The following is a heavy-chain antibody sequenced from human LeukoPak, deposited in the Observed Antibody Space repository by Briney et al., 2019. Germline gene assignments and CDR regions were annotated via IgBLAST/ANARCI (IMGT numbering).Heavy chain of an antibody. Sequence: PQTLSLTCTVSGASISSGGYYWSWIRQLPGKGLEWIGYIYYSGNTYYNPSLKSRVTISGDTSKNQISLKLTSVTAADTAVYYCARDSGNRGFQYWGQGTLVTVSS. V-gene: IGHV4-31*03. D-gene: IGHD1-14*01. CDR3: ARDSGNRGFQY. CDR2: IYYSGNT. J-gene: IGHJ1*01. CDR1: GASISSGGYY.